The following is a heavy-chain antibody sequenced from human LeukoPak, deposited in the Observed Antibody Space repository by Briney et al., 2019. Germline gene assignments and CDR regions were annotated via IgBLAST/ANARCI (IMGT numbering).Heavy chain of an antibody. CDR1: GFTFSSYG. D-gene: IGHD5-18*01. CDR2: ISSTSTYI. V-gene: IGHV3-21*01. Sequence: GGSLRLSCTASGFTFSSYGMHWVRQPPGKGLEWVSSISSTSTYIYYADSVKGRFTISRDNARSSLFLQMNNLRVDDSAVYYCAREYTAMAYDYWGQGNLVTVSS. J-gene: IGHJ4*02. CDR3: AREYTAMAYDY.